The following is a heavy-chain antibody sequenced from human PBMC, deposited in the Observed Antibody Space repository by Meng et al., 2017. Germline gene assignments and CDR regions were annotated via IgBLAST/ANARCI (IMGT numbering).Heavy chain of an antibody. CDR1: GYTFTSYY. CDR2: INPSGGST. V-gene: IGHV1-46*01. D-gene: IGHD6-19*01. J-gene: IGHJ4*02. Sequence: VQRVQSGAEVKKPGASVKVSCKASGYTFTSYYMHWVRQAPGQGLEWMGIINPSGGSTSYAQKFQGRVTMTRDTSTSTVYMELSSLRSEDTAVYYCASSPAGQQTQWLVPYYFDYWGQGTLVTVSS. CDR3: ASSPAGQQTQWLVPYYFDY.